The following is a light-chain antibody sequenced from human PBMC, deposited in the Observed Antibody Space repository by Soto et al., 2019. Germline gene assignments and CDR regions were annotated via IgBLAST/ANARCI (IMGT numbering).Light chain of an antibody. V-gene: IGKV3-15*01. CDR1: QSVSSN. J-gene: IGKJ1*01. Sequence: EIVMTQSPATLSVSPGERATLSCRASQSVSSNLAWYQQKPGQAPRLLIYGASTRDTGIPARFSGSRSGTEFTLTISSLQSEDFAVYYCHQYSNWPPWTFGQGTKVEIK. CDR2: GAS. CDR3: HQYSNWPPWT.